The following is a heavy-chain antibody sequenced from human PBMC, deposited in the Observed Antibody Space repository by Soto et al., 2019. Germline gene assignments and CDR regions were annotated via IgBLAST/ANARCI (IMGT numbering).Heavy chain of an antibody. V-gene: IGHV3-23*01. Sequence: PGGSLRLSCAASGFTFSSYAMSWVRQAPGKGLEWVSAISDSGGSTYYADSVKGRFTVSRDNSKNTLYLQMNSLRAEDTAVYYCVRGANDYGDYYFDYWGQGTLVTVSS. CDR2: ISDSGGST. J-gene: IGHJ4*02. CDR3: VRGANDYGDYYFDY. CDR1: GFTFSSYA. D-gene: IGHD4-17*01.